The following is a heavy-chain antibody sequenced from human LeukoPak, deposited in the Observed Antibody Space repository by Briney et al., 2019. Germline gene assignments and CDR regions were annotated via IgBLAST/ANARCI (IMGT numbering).Heavy chain of an antibody. V-gene: IGHV3-21*01. CDR1: GFTFSSYS. CDR3: AREGYYGSSGYSNYFDY. D-gene: IGHD3-22*01. CDR2: ISSSSSYI. Sequence: GGSLRLSCAASGFTFSSYSMNWVRQAPGKGLEWVSSISSSSSYIYYADSVKGRFTISRDNAKNSLYLQMNSLRAEDTAVYYCAREGYYGSSGYSNYFDYWGQGTLVTVSS. J-gene: IGHJ4*02.